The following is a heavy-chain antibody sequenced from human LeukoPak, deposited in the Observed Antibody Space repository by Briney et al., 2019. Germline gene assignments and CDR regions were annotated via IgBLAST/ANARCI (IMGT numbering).Heavy chain of an antibody. Sequence: PGGSLRLSCAASGFAFSRYLMHWVRQAPGKGLGWVSRIQTDEKDTTYADSVKGRFTISRDSAKNTLYLQMDSLRVDEDTAVYYCARAAGNTYAMDVWGKGTTVTVSS. V-gene: IGHV3-74*03. CDR2: IQTDEKDT. CDR3: ARAAGNTYAMDV. CDR1: GFAFSRYL. J-gene: IGHJ6*03. D-gene: IGHD2/OR15-2a*01.